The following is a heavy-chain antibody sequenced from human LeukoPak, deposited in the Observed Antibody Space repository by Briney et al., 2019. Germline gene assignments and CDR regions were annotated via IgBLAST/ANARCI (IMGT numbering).Heavy chain of an antibody. D-gene: IGHD6-13*01. J-gene: IGHJ4*02. Sequence: PGGSLRLSCAASGFTFSSYSMNWVRQAPGKGLEWVSSISSSSSYIYYADSVKGRFTISRDNAKNSLYLQMNSLRAEDTAVYYCARDPAAPFYYFDYWGQGTLVTVSS. CDR2: ISSSSSYI. CDR1: GFTFSSYS. V-gene: IGHV3-21*01. CDR3: ARDPAAPFYYFDY.